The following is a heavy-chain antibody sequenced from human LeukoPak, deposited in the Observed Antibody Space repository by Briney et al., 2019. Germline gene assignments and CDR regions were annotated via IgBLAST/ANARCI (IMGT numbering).Heavy chain of an antibody. Sequence: PSETLSLTCAVYGGPFRGYHWSWVRQPPGGGLEWIGEINHSGITNNNPSLKSRVTISVDTSKNQFSLKLSSVTAADTAVYYCARPNFLYTYAYGYWGQGTLVTVSS. D-gene: IGHD3-16*01. CDR3: ARPNFLYTYAYGY. CDR2: INHSGIT. CDR1: GGPFRGYH. V-gene: IGHV4-34*01. J-gene: IGHJ1*01.